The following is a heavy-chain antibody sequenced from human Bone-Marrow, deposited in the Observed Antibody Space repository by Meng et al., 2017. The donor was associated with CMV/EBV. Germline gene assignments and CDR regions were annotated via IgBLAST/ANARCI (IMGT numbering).Heavy chain of an antibody. CDR3: ARANSSSWYGGDYYYYGMDV. D-gene: IGHD6-13*01. V-gene: IGHV1-69*05. Sequence: SVKVSCKASGGTFSHYGFTWVRQAPGQGLEWMGGIIPIFGTANYAQKFQGRVTITTDESTSTAYMELSSLRSEDTAVYYCARANSSSWYGGDYYYYGMDVWGQGTTVTVSS. CDR2: IIPIFGTA. J-gene: IGHJ6*02. CDR1: GGTFSHYG.